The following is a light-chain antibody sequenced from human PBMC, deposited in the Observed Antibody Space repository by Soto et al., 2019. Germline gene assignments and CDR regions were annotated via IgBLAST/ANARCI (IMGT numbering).Light chain of an antibody. J-gene: IGKJ1*01. CDR2: DVS. CDR3: QQYNTFWT. V-gene: IGKV1-5*01. Sequence: DIQMTQSPSTLSASVGDRVTITCRASQTISSWLAWYQQKPGKAPKLLIYDVSSLESGVPSRFSGSGSGTEFPLTNSSLQPDDSATYYCQQYNTFWTFGQGTKVDIK. CDR1: QTISSW.